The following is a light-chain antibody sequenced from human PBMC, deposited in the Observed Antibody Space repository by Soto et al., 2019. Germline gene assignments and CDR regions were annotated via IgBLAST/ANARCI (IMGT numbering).Light chain of an antibody. CDR2: DAS. CDR3: QQRSNWPT. CDR1: QSVSSH. Sequence: IVMTQSPATLSVSPGDRATLSCRASQSVSSHFAWYQQKSGQAPRLLIYDASKRATGIPARFSGSGSGTDFTLTISSLEPEDSAVYYCQQRSNWPTFGQGTRLEI. J-gene: IGKJ5*01. V-gene: IGKV3-11*01.